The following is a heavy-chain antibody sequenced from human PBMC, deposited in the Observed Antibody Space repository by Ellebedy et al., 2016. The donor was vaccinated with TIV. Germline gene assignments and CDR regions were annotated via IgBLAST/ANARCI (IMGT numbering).Heavy chain of an antibody. CDR1: GGSISSYY. V-gene: IGHV4-59*01. CDR2: IYYSGST. Sequence: SETLSLXCTVSGGSISSYYWSWIRQPPGKGLEWIGYIYYSGSTNYNPSLKSRVTISVDTSKNQFSLKLSSVTAADTAVYYCARGDGYNWGDAFDIWGQGTMVTVSS. CDR3: ARGDGYNWGDAFDI. J-gene: IGHJ3*02. D-gene: IGHD5-24*01.